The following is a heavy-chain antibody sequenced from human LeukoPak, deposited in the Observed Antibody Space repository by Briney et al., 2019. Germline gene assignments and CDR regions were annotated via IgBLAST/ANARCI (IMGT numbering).Heavy chain of an antibody. CDR2: ITGSGHSV. V-gene: IGHV3-23*01. CDR3: ANLTRDYSQYSVSSSLLPNDY. CDR1: GFTFSSYT. J-gene: IGHJ4*02. Sequence: GGSLRLSCAASGFTFSSYTMSWVRRAPGKGLEWVSAITGSGHSVYYADSVKGRFTISRDNSKNILYLQMSSLRADDTAIYYCANLTRDYSQYSVSSSLLPNDYRGQGTLVTVSS. D-gene: IGHD6-6*01.